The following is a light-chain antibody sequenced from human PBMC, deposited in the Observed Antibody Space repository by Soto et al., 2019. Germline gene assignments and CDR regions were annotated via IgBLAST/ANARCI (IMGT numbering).Light chain of an antibody. CDR1: QDIGTY. CDR3: QQHAELPLT. V-gene: IGKV1-33*01. Sequence: DIQMTQSPSSLSASVGDRVIITCQASQDIGTYLAWYQQKSGKAPKLLIYDASYLETGVPSRFSARGSGTEFTFTISSLQPEDFATYYCQQHAELPLTFGRGTKMDIK. J-gene: IGKJ4*01. CDR2: DAS.